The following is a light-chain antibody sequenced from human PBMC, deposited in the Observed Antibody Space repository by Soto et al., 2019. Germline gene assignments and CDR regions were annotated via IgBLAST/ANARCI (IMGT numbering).Light chain of an antibody. CDR1: SSNIRINP. CDR2: SNN. J-gene: IGLJ2*01. CDR3: GAWDDSLSGVL. V-gene: IGLV1-44*01. Sequence: QPVLTQPPSASATPGQRVTISCFGSSSNIRINPVNWYQQIPGTAPKLLIYSNNQRPSGVPDRFSGSKSGTSASLAISGLQSEDEADYYCGAWDDSLSGVLFGGGTQLTVL.